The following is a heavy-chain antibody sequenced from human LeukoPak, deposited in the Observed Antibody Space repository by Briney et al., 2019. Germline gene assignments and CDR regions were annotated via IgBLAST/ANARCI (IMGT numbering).Heavy chain of an antibody. CDR1: GGTFSSYA. D-gene: IGHD6-19*01. Sequence: SVKVSCKASGGTFSSYAISWVRQAPGQGLGWMGGIIPIFGTANYAQKFQGRVTITTDESTSTAYMELSSLRSEDTAVYYCARDRSSGWSYWGQGTLVTVSS. CDR2: IIPIFGTA. CDR3: ARDRSSGWSY. J-gene: IGHJ4*02. V-gene: IGHV1-69*05.